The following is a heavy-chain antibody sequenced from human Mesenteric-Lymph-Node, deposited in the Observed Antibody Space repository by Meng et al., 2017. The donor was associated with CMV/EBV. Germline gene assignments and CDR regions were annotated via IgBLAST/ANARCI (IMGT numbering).Heavy chain of an antibody. J-gene: IGHJ6*02. Sequence: YGISWVRQAPGKGLEWVSGISSGGDTSYVDSVKGRFTISRDNSRDTLYLQMNSLRAEDTAVYYCAKEGKVRGRTITTYYHFGMDVWGQGTTVTVSS. D-gene: IGHD3-10*01. V-gene: IGHV3-23*01. CDR1: YG. CDR3: AKEGKVRGRTITTYYHFGMDV. CDR2: ISSGGDT.